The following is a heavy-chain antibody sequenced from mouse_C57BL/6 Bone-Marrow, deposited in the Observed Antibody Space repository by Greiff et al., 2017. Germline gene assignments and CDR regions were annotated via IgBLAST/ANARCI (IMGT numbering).Heavy chain of an antibody. CDR1: GYTFTSYW. D-gene: IGHD2-1*01. V-gene: IGHV1-59*01. CDR3: ARWYYGNWGYFDV. Sequence: QVQLQQPGAELVRPGTSVKLSCKASGYTFTSYWMHWVKQRPGQGLEWIGVIDPSDSYTNYNQKFKGKATLTVDTSSSTAYMQLSSLTSEDSAVYYCARWYYGNWGYFDVWGTGTTVTVSS. CDR2: IDPSDSYT. J-gene: IGHJ1*03.